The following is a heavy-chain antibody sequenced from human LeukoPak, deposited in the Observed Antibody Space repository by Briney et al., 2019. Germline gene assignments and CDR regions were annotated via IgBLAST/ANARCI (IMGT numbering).Heavy chain of an antibody. CDR3: AKDRIEWFGELLSSFDF. V-gene: IGHV3-30*02. D-gene: IGHD3-10*01. CDR2: MHSDGSKK. CDR1: GFTFSSYG. Sequence: PGGSLRLSCAASGFTFSSYGMHWVRQAPGKGLEWVAFMHSDGSKKYYADSVKGRFTISRDNSKNTLYLQMNSLRAEDTAVYYCAKDRIEWFGELLSSFDFWGQGTLVTVSS. J-gene: IGHJ4*02.